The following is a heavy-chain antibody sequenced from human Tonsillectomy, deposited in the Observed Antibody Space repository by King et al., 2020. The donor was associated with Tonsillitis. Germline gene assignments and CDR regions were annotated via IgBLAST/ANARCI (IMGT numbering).Heavy chain of an antibody. Sequence: QLVQSGAEVKKPGESLKISCKGSGYSFTSYWIGWVRQMPGKGLEWMGIIYPGDSDTRYSPSFQGQVTISADKSISTAYLQWSSLKASETAMYDFARLYSSGWYSAINWFDPWGQGTLVTVSS. V-gene: IGHV5-51*01. J-gene: IGHJ5*02. CDR1: GYSFTSYW. CDR2: IYPGDSDT. CDR3: ARLYSSGWYSAINWFDP. D-gene: IGHD6-19*01.